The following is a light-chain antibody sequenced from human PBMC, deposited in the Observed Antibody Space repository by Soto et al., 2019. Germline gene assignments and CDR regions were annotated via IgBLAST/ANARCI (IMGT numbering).Light chain of an antibody. V-gene: IGKV1-39*01. Sequence: DIQMTQSPSSLSASVGDRVTITCRASQSISSYLNWYQQKPGKAPKLLIYAASSLQSGVPSRFSGSGSGTDFTLTVSSLQPEDFATFSCQQSYTTARTFGQGTKVEIK. CDR3: QQSYTTART. CDR1: QSISSY. CDR2: AAS. J-gene: IGKJ1*01.